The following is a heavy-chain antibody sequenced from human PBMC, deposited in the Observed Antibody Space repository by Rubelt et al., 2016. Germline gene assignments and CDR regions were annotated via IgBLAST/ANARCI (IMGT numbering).Heavy chain of an antibody. V-gene: IGHV4-59*01. D-gene: IGHD4-17*01. CDR2: IYYSGST. CDR3: ARDLGLDGDYTFDY. CDR1: GGSISSYY. Sequence: QVQLQESGPGLVKPSETLSLTSTVSGGSISSYYWSWIRQPPGKGLEWIGSIYYSGSTYYNPSLKSRVTISVDTSKNQFSLKLSSVTAADTAVYYCARDLGLDGDYTFDYWGQGTLVTVSS. J-gene: IGHJ4*02.